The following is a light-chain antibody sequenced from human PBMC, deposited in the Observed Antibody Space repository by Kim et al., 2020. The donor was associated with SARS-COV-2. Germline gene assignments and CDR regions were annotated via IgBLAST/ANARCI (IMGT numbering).Light chain of an antibody. CDR3: GSRDNNGPGV. CDR2: GKN. J-gene: IGLJ3*02. Sequence: VALGQTVRITCQGDSLRSYYATWYQQKPGQAPILVIYGKNNRPSGIPDRFSGSNSGNTAFLTITGAQVEDEAAYYCGSRDNNGPGVFGGGTQLTVL. CDR1: SLRSYY. V-gene: IGLV3-19*01.